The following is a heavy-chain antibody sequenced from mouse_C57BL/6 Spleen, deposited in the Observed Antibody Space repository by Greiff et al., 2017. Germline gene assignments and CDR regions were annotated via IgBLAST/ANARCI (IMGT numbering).Heavy chain of an antibody. CDR3: ARDPLYDYDRGYDFDY. CDR2: ISDGGSYT. V-gene: IGHV5-4*01. D-gene: IGHD2-4*01. CDR1: GFTFSSYA. Sequence: EVQLVESGGGLVKPGGSLKLSCAASGFTFSSYAMSWVRQTPEKRLEWVATISDGGSYTYYPDNVKGRFTISRDNAKNNLYLQMSHLKSEDTAMYYCARDPLYDYDRGYDFDYWGQGTTLTVSS. J-gene: IGHJ2*01.